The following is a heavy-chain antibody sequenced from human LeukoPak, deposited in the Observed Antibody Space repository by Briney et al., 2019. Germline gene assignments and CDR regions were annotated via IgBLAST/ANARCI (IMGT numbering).Heavy chain of an antibody. CDR3: ARDDYDSSGYYRY. V-gene: IGHV1-2*06. Sequence: ASVTVSCKASGYTFTGYYMHWVRQAPGQGLEWMGRINPNSGGTNYAQKFQGRVTMTRDTSISTAYMELSRLRSDDTAVYYCARDDYDSSGYYRYWGQGTLVTVSS. CDR1: GYTFTGYY. J-gene: IGHJ4*02. CDR2: INPNSGGT. D-gene: IGHD3-22*01.